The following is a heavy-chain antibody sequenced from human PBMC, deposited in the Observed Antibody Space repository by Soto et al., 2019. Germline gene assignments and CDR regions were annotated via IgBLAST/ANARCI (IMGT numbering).Heavy chain of an antibody. J-gene: IGHJ6*02. CDR1: GFTFSSYS. CDR3: ARLHSSGWYSYYYYYYGMDV. Sequence: GGSLRLSCAASGFTFSSYSMNWVRQAPGKGLEWASSISSSSSYIYYADSVKGRFTISRDNAKNSLYLQMNSLRAEDTAVYYCARLHSSGWYSYYYYYYGMDVWGQGTTVTVSS. CDR2: ISSSSSYI. D-gene: IGHD6-19*01. V-gene: IGHV3-21*01.